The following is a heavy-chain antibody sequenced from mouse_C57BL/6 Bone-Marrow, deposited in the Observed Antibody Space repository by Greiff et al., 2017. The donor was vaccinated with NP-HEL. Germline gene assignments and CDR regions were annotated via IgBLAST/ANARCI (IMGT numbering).Heavy chain of an antibody. V-gene: IGHV1-22*01. J-gene: IGHJ3*01. CDR2: INPNNGGT. CDR3: AQLSSGGFAY. D-gene: IGHD3-3*01. CDR1: GYTFTDYN. Sequence: EVQGVESGPELVKPGASVTMSCKASGYTFTDYNMHWVKQSHGKSLEWLGYINPNNGGTSYNQKFKGKATLTVNKSSSTAYMELRSLTSEDSAVYYCAQLSSGGFAYWGQGTLVTVSA.